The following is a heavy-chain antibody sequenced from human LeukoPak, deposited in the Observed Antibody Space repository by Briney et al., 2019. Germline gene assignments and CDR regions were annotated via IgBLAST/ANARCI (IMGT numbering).Heavy chain of an antibody. V-gene: IGHV3-21*01. J-gene: IGHJ4*02. CDR2: VSGDSSFI. D-gene: IGHD1-14*01. Sequence: GGSLRLSCATSGVTFSSYSMNWVRQAPGKGLEWVSSVSGDSSFIYYADSVKGRFTISRDNAKNSLYLQMDSLRAEDTAVYYCARFASTGLFFDYWGQGTLVTVSS. CDR3: ARFASTGLFFDY. CDR1: GVTFSSYS.